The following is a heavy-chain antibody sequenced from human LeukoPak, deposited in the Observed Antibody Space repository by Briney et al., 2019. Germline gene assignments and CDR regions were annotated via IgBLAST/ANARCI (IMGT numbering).Heavy chain of an antibody. D-gene: IGHD1-26*01. J-gene: IGHJ4*02. CDR3: ARLVHSGSYFDY. Sequence: PGGSLRLSCAASGFTFSSYEMNWVRQAPGKGLEWVSYISSSGSTIYYADSVKGRFTISRDNAKNSLYLQMNSLRAEDTAVYYCARLVHSGSYFDYWGQGTLVTVSS. V-gene: IGHV3-48*03. CDR2: ISSSGSTI. CDR1: GFTFSSYE.